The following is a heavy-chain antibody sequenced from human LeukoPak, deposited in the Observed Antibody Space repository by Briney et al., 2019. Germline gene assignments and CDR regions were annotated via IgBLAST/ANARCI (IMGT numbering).Heavy chain of an antibody. Sequence: GGSLRLSCAASGFTFTSYGMHWVRQAPGKGLKWVAFIHYDGSPKYYADSVKGRFTISRDTSKNTLYLQMNSLTTEDTAVYYCAKAKTLDYWGQGTLVTVSS. CDR2: IHYDGSPK. V-gene: IGHV3-30*02. CDR1: GFTFTSYG. CDR3: AKAKTLDY. J-gene: IGHJ4*02.